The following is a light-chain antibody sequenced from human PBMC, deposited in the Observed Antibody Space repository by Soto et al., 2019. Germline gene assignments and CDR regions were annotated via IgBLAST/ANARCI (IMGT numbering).Light chain of an antibody. V-gene: IGKV4-1*01. Sequence: DIVLTQSPDSLAVSLCERATINCKSSQSVLYSSNNENYLTWYQQKPGQPPKLLIYWASTRESGVPDRFSGSGSGTDFTLTISGLQAEDVAVYYCQQYYTTPPTFGGGTKVDIK. CDR3: QQYYTTPPT. J-gene: IGKJ4*01. CDR2: WAS. CDR1: QSVLYSSNNENY.